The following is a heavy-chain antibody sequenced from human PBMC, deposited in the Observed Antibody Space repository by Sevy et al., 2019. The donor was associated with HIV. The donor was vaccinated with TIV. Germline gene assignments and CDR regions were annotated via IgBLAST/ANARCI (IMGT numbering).Heavy chain of an antibody. J-gene: IGHJ4*01. D-gene: IGHD5-18*01. CDR2: MKQDGSE. CDR1: GFSFSIYW. Sequence: GGSLRLSCAASGFSFSIYWMSWVRQAPGKGLEWVATMKQDGSEDYVDSVKGRFTISRDNAKNSLFLQMNSLSAEDTAFYYCVREGLGGYSYSLDYWGHGTLVTVSS. CDR3: VREGLGGYSYSLDY. V-gene: IGHV3-7*01.